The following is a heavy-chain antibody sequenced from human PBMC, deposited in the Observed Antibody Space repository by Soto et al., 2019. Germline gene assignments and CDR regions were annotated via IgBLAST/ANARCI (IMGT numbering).Heavy chain of an antibody. CDR1: GGSISSYY. CDR2: IYYSGST. Sequence: SETLSLTCTVSGGSISSYYWSWIRQPPGKGLEWIGYIYYSGSTNYNPSLKSRVTISVDTSKSQFSLKLSSVTAADTAVYYCARNRLFYGDYGHYGMDVWGPGTTVTVYS. V-gene: IGHV4-59*01. D-gene: IGHD4-17*01. CDR3: ARNRLFYGDYGHYGMDV. J-gene: IGHJ6*02.